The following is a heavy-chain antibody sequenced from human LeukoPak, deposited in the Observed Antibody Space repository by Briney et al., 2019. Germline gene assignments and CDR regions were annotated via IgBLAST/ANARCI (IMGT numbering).Heavy chain of an antibody. CDR1: GFTLSTYA. D-gene: IGHD3-10*01. CDR2: TSSSDAGT. V-gene: IGHV3-21*01. J-gene: IGHJ3*02. CDR3: ARDDYYGSGSYWGAFDI. Sequence: GGSLRLSCAASGFTLSTYAMSWVRQTPGKGLEWVAATSSSDAGTYHADSVKGRFTISRDNAKNSLYLQMNSLRAEDTAMYYCARDDYYGSGSYWGAFDIWGQGTMVTVSS.